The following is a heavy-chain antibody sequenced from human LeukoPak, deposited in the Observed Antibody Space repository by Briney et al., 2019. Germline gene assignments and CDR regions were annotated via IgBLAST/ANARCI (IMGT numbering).Heavy chain of an antibody. CDR3: ARGLGTHYGMDV. CDR2: MNPNSSNT. CDR1: GYTFTSYD. J-gene: IGHJ6*02. V-gene: IGHV1-8*01. D-gene: IGHD3-10*01. Sequence: ASVKVSCKASGYTFTSYDINWVRQATGQGLEWMGWMNPNSSNTGYAQKFQGRVTMTRNTSISTAYMELSSLRSEDTAVYYCARGLGTHYGMDVWGQGTTVTVSS.